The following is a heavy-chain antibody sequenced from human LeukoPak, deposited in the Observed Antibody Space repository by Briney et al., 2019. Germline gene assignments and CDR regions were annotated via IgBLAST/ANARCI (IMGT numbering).Heavy chain of an antibody. CDR1: GGSISAYY. V-gene: IGHV4-59*01. CDR3: ARGDYYYSYYMDV. Sequence: SETLSLTCTVSGGSISAYYWNWIRQPPGKGLEWIGYIYYSGSTNYNPSLKSRVTISVDTSKKQFSLKLSSVTAADTAMYYCARGDYYYSYYMDVWGKGTTVTVSS. CDR2: IYYSGST. J-gene: IGHJ6*03.